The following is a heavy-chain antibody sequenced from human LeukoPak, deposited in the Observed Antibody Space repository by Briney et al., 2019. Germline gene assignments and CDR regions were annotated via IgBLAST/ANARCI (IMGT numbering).Heavy chain of an antibody. CDR1: GYTFRTYG. V-gene: IGHV1-18*01. Sequence: ASVKISCTAYGYTFRTYGITWVRHAPGQGLEWMGCIGTTKGNTDYAQKFQGRVIMTADTSTTTAHMELRSLRSDDTAVYYCARGRLKRVPFTKVAGALDYWGQGTRVTVSS. J-gene: IGHJ4*02. CDR3: ARGRLKRVPFTKVAGALDY. D-gene: IGHD6-19*01. CDR2: IGTTKGNT.